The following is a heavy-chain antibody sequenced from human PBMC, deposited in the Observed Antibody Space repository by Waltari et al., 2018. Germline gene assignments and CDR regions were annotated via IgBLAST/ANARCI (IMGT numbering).Heavy chain of an antibody. CDR2: IIPILCIA. Sequence: QVQLVQSGAEVKKPGSSVKVSCKASGGTFSSYTISWVRQAPGQGLEWMGRIIPILCIANYAQKFQGRVTITADKSTSTAYMELSSLRSEDTAVYYCATARGYYDSSGYSFLFDYWGQGTLVTVSS. D-gene: IGHD3-22*01. CDR3: ATARGYYDSSGYSFLFDY. V-gene: IGHV1-69*02. CDR1: GGTFSSYT. J-gene: IGHJ4*02.